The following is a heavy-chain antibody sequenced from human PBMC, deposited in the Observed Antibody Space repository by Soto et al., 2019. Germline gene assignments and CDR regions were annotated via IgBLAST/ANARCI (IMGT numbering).Heavy chain of an antibody. J-gene: IGHJ4*02. Sequence: EVQLVESGGGLVQPGGSLRLSCAASGFTFSSYWMHWVRQAPGKALVWVSRIKSDGSDTSYADSVKGRFTISRDNAKNTLYLQMSSLRAEDTAVYYCVRVAYGDLGGWGQGTLVTVSS. V-gene: IGHV3-74*01. CDR3: VRVAYGDLGG. CDR1: GFTFSSYW. D-gene: IGHD4-17*01. CDR2: IKSDGSDT.